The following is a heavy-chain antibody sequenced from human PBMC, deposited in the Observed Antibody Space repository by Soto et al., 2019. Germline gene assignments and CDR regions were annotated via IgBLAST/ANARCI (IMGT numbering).Heavy chain of an antibody. Sequence: GSLRLSCTASVSGFSISYYWMSWVRQAPGKGLEWVAHIKEDGGVKLYADSVEGRFTISRDNAKNTLYLEMDSLRVEDTAVYFCSGSEHSAGQHWGPGTLVTVSS. V-gene: IGHV3-7*03. CDR2: IKEDGGVK. CDR1: GFSISYYW. D-gene: IGHD3-10*01. J-gene: IGHJ4*02. CDR3: SGSEHSAGQH.